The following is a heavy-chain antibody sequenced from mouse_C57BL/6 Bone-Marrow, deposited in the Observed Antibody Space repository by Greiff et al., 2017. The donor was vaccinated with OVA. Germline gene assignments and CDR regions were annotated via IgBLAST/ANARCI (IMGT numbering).Heavy chain of an antibody. Sequence: VMLVESGPGLVQPSQSLSITCTVSGFSLTSYGVHWVRQSPGKGLEWLGVIWRGGSTDYNAAFMSRLSITKDNSKSQVFFKMNSLQADDTAIYYCAKNKGGSLYYYAMDYWGQGTSVTVSS. D-gene: IGHD1-1*01. CDR1: GFSLTSYG. V-gene: IGHV2-5*01. J-gene: IGHJ4*01. CDR2: IWRGGST. CDR3: AKNKGGSLYYYAMDY.